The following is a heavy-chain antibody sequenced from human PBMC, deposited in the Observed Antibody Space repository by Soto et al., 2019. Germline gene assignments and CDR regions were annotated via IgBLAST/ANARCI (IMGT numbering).Heavy chain of an antibody. J-gene: IGHJ4*02. V-gene: IGHV3-30-3*01. Sequence: QVQLVESGGGVVQPGRSLRLSCAASGFTFSSYAMHWGRQAPGKGLEWVAVISYDGSNKYYADSVKGRFTISRDNSKNTLYLQMNSLRAEDTAVYYCARGGYYYDSSAWDYWGQGTLVTVSS. CDR3: ARGGYYYDSSAWDY. D-gene: IGHD3-22*01. CDR1: GFTFSSYA. CDR2: ISYDGSNK.